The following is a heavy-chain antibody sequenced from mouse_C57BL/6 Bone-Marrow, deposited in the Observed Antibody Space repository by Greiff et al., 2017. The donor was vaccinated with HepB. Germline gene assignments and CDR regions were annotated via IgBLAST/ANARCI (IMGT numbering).Heavy chain of an antibody. Sequence: EVQVVESGGGLVKPGGSLKLSCAASGFTFSDYGMHWVRQAPEKGLEWVAYISSGSSTIYYADTVKGRFTISRDNAKNTLFLQMTSLRSEDTAMYYCARGGWVLREYLDYWGQGTTLTVSS. D-gene: IGHD2-3*01. J-gene: IGHJ2*01. V-gene: IGHV5-17*01. CDR3: ARGGWVLREYLDY. CDR1: GFTFSDYG. CDR2: ISSGSSTI.